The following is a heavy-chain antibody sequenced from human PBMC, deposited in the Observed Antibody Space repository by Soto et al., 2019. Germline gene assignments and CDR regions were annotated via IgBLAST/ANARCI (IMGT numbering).Heavy chain of an antibody. CDR3: ARDARRDGYNNDAFDI. CDR2: ISSGGST. D-gene: IGHD5-12*01. CDR1: GFTVSSNY. V-gene: IGHV3-53*01. J-gene: IGHJ3*02. Sequence: EVQLVESGGGLIQPGGSLRLSCAASGFTVSSNYMSWVRQAPGKGLEWVSVISSGGSTYYADSVKGRFTISRDNSKNTLYLQMNSLRAEDTAVYYCARDARRDGYNNDAFDIWGQGTIVTVSS.